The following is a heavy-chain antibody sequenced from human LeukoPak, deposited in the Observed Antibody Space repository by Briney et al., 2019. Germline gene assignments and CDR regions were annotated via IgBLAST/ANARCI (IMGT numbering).Heavy chain of an antibody. Sequence: SGPTLVNPTQTLTLTCTFSGFSLKTPKMCVAWIRQPPGKALEWLGHIDWDGDDFYRTSLQTRLAISKGASENQVLLTVTDVDAIDKGTYYCARAQAQKDGEPDFNYSYLAVGGKG. V-gene: IGHV2-70*17. CDR1: GFSLKTPKMC. D-gene: IGHD3-3*01. J-gene: IGHJ6*03. CDR2: IDWDGDD. CDR3: ARAQAQKDGEPDFNYSYLAV.